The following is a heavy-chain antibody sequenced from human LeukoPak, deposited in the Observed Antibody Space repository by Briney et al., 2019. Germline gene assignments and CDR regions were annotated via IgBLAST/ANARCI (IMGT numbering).Heavy chain of an antibody. CDR3: AREASGGYFDY. J-gene: IGHJ4*02. D-gene: IGHD4-23*01. CDR2: IYPTGDST. CDR1: GYTFSSYY. Sequence: ALVKVSCKASGYTFSSYYMHWVRQAPGQGLEWVGLIYPTGDSTNYAQNFRGRVTMTRDTSTSTVYMDLSSLRSEDTAVYYCAREASGGYFDYWGQGTLVTVSS. V-gene: IGHV1-46*01.